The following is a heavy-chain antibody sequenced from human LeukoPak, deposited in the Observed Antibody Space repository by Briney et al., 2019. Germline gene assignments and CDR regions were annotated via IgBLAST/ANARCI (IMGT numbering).Heavy chain of an antibody. D-gene: IGHD3-22*01. J-gene: IGHJ4*02. V-gene: IGHV3-11*01. CDR3: ARGGDDSSGYYYLFDY. Sequence: PGGSLRLSCAASGFTFSDYYMSWIRQAPGEGLEWVSYISSSGSTINYAESVKGRFTISRDNAKNSLYLQMNSLRAEDTAVYYCARGGDDSSGYYYLFDYWGQGTLVTVSS. CDR1: GFTFSDYY. CDR2: ISSSGSTI.